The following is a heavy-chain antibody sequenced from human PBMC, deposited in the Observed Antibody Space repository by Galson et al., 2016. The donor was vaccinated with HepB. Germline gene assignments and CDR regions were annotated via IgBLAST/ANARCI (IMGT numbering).Heavy chain of an antibody. V-gene: IGHV1-8*01. CDR1: GYTFSNYD. CDR2: MNPNSGNT. J-gene: IGHJ5*02. D-gene: IGHD3-10*01. Sequence: SVKVSCKASGYTFSNYDINWVRQATGQGLEWMGWMNPNSGNTGYAQKFQGRLTMTRDTSIRTAYMELSGLTSEDTAVYYCARREVGAELLWFGKLNWFDPWGQGTLVTVSS. CDR3: ARREVGAELLWFGKLNWFDP.